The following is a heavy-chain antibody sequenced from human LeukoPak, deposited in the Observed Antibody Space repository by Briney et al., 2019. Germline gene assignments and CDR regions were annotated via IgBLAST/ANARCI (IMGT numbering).Heavy chain of an antibody. CDR3: ARPSDDIVVVPAAIGYMDV. CDR2: INPNSGGT. V-gene: IGHV1-2*02. CDR1: GYTFTGYY. J-gene: IGHJ6*03. D-gene: IGHD2-2*02. Sequence: ASVKVFCRASGYTFTGYYMHWWRQAPGQGLEWRGWINPNSGGTNYAQKFQGRVTITRDTSISTAYMDLSRLRPDDTAVYYCARPSDDIVVVPAAIGYMDVWGKGTTVTVSS.